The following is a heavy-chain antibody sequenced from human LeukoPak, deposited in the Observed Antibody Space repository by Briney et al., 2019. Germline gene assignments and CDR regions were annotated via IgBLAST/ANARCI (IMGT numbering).Heavy chain of an antibody. J-gene: IGHJ4*02. V-gene: IGHV5-51*01. D-gene: IGHD3-16*01. CDR3: GRVGPLGGATSHPIAY. CDR2: IYPGDSDS. CDR1: GYSFTTYW. Sequence: PGESLKISCKGSGYSFTTYWIAWVRQMPGKGLEWMGIIYPGDSDSTYSPSFQGQVTISADKFISTAYLQWSSLKASDTAMYYCGRVGPLGGATSHPIAYWGQGTLVPVPP.